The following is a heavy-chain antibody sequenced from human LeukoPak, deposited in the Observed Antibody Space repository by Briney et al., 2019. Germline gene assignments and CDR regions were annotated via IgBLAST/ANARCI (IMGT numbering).Heavy chain of an antibody. CDR2: ISGSGGST. J-gene: IGHJ4*02. CDR3: AKDERVYSSSSFDY. D-gene: IGHD6-6*01. CDR1: GFTFSDYA. Sequence: PGGSLRLSCAASGFTFSDYAMTWVRQAPGKGLEWVSAISGSGGSTYYADSVKGRFTISRDNSKNTLYLQMNSLRAEDTAVYYCAKDERVYSSSSFDYWGQGTLVTVSS. V-gene: IGHV3-23*01.